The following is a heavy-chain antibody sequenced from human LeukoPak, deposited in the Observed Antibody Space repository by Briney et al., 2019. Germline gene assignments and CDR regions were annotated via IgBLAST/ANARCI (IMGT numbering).Heavy chain of an antibody. CDR3: ARGTGLFDY. Sequence: SETLSLTCTVSGGSISSYYWSWIRQPPGRGLEWIGYIYYSGSTNYNPSLKSRVTISVDTSKNQFSLKLSSVTAADTAVYYCARGTGLFDYWGQGTLVTVSS. J-gene: IGHJ4*02. CDR1: GGSISSYY. V-gene: IGHV4-59*01. CDR2: IYYSGST. D-gene: IGHD1-1*01.